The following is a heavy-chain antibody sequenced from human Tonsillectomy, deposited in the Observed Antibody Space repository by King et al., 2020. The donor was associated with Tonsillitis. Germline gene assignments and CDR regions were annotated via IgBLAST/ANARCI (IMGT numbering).Heavy chain of an antibody. D-gene: IGHD2-21*01. CDR3: ARAHILNWFDP. J-gene: IGHJ5*02. CDR2: IWYDGSNK. CDR1: GFTFSSYG. Sequence: VQLVESGGGVVQPGRSLRLSCAASGFTFSSYGMHWVRQAPGKGLEWVAVIWYDGSNKYYADSVKGRFTISRGNSKNTLYLQMNSLTAEDTAVYYCARAHILNWFDPWGQGTLVTVSS. V-gene: IGHV3-33*08.